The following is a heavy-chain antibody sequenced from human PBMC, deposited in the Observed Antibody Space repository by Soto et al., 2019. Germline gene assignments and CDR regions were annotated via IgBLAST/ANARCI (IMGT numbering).Heavy chain of an antibody. Sequence: SVKVSCKASGGTFSSYTINWVRQAPGQGLEWMGGIIPIFGTVNYTQKFQGRVTITADESTSTAYIDLSSLRAEDTAVYYCAKDSGYGMDVWGQGTTVTVSS. CDR2: IIPIFGTV. D-gene: IGHD3-10*01. J-gene: IGHJ6*02. CDR3: AKDSGYGMDV. V-gene: IGHV1-69*13. CDR1: GGTFSSYT.